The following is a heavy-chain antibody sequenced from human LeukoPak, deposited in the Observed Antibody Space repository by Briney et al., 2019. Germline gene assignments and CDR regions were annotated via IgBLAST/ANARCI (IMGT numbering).Heavy chain of an antibody. D-gene: IGHD3-10*01. V-gene: IGHV5-51*01. Sequence: GESLKISCKGSGYSFTSYWIGWVRQMPGKGLEWMGIIYPGDSDTRYGPSFQGQVTISADKSISTAYLQWSSLKAPDTAMYYCARRREYYYGSGSYWYFDYWGQGTLVTVSS. CDR3: ARRREYYYGSGSYWYFDY. CDR1: GYSFTSYW. J-gene: IGHJ4*02. CDR2: IYPGDSDT.